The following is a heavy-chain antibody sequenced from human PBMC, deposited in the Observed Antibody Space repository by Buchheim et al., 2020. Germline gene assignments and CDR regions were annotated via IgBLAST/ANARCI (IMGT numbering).Heavy chain of an antibody. CDR3: ASTTVTPRGYYYYGMDV. J-gene: IGHJ6*02. Sequence: QVQLVESGGGVVQPGRSLRLSCAASGFTFSSYGMHWVRQAPGKGLEWVAVISYDGSNKYYADSVKGRFTISRDNSKNTLYLQMNSLRAEDTAVYYCASTTVTPRGYYYYGMDVWGQGTT. CDR1: GFTFSSYG. V-gene: IGHV3-30*03. CDR2: ISYDGSNK. D-gene: IGHD4-17*01.